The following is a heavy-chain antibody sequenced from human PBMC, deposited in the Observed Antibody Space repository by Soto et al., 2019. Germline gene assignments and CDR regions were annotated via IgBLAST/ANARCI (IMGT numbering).Heavy chain of an antibody. D-gene: IGHD2-8*02. CDR1: GGSISSGDW. CDR2: INHSGST. CDR3: ARDKITGLFDY. J-gene: IGHJ4*02. Sequence: PSETLSLTCAVSGGSISSGDWWSWVRQPPGERLEWIGEINHSGSTNYNPSLKSRVTISVDTSKNQFSLKLTSVTAADTAVYYCARDKITGLFDYWGQGTLVTVSS. V-gene: IGHV4-4*02.